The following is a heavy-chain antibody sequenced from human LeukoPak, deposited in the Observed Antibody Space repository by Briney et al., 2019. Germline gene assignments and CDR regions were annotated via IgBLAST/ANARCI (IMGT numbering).Heavy chain of an antibody. D-gene: IGHD2/OR15-2a*01. J-gene: IGHJ5*02. CDR1: GFTFSSYW. Sequence: GGSLRLSCAASGFTFSSYWMHWVRQAPGKGLVWVSRINSDGSSTSYADSVKGRFTISRDNAKNTLYLQMSSLRPEDTAVYYCVKDNREEDWFDPWGQGTLVTVSS. CDR3: VKDNREEDWFDP. CDR2: INSDGSST. V-gene: IGHV3-74*01.